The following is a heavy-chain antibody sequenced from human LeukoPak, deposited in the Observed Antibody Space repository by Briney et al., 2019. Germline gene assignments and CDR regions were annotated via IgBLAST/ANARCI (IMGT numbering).Heavy chain of an antibody. Sequence: SETLSLSCTVSGDSFSSSTNSWGWVRQPPGKGLEWIGSIYYSGTTYYNPSLKSRVTISKDTSKNHFSLKLTSVTAADTALYYCSTTNRGLYGVGDYWGQGTLVTVSS. CDR3: STTNRGLYGVGDY. D-gene: IGHD3-16*01. CDR2: IYYSGTT. J-gene: IGHJ4*02. V-gene: IGHV4-39*02. CDR1: GDSFSSSTNS.